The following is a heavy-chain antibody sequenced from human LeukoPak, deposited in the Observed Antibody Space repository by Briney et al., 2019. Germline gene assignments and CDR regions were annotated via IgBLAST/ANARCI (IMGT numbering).Heavy chain of an antibody. CDR2: INSDGSST. V-gene: IGHV3-74*01. CDR1: GFTFSSYN. J-gene: IGHJ3*02. Sequence: PGGSLRLSCAASGFTFSSYNMNWVRQAPGKGLVWVSRINSDGSSTTYADSVKGRFTISRGNAKNTLYLQMNSLRAGDTAVFYCARAPVQYCGGDCDAFDIWGQGTMVTVSS. D-gene: IGHD2-21*02. CDR3: ARAPVQYCGGDCDAFDI.